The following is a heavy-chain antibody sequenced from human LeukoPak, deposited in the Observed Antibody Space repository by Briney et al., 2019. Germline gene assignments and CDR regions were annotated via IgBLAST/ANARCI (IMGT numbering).Heavy chain of an antibody. Sequence: PGRSLRLSCAASGFTFSSYGMHWVRQAPGKGLEWVAVIWYDGSNKFYADSVKGRFIISRDNSKNTLYLQMNSLRAEDTALYYCARDDSAFDLGALDYYYGMDVWGQGTTVTVSS. J-gene: IGHJ6*02. CDR3: ARDDSAFDLGALDYYYGMDV. CDR1: GFTFSSYG. V-gene: IGHV3-33*01. D-gene: IGHD5-12*01. CDR2: IWYDGSNK.